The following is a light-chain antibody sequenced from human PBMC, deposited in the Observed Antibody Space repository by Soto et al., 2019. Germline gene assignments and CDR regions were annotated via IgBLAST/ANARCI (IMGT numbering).Light chain of an antibody. CDR2: EGS. V-gene: IGLV2-23*01. CDR3: CSYAGSSASVV. J-gene: IGLJ3*02. CDR1: SSDVGSYNV. Sequence: QSVLTQPASVSGSPGQSITISCSGTSSDVGSYNVVSWYQQHPGKAPKLMIYEGSKRPSGVSNRFSGSKSGNTASLTISGLQDEDEADYFCCSYAGSSASVVFGGGTKLTVL.